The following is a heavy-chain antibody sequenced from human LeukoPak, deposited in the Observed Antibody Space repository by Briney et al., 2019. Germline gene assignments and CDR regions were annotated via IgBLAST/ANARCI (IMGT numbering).Heavy chain of an antibody. V-gene: IGHV4-34*09. D-gene: IGHD2-21*02. CDR1: GGSFSGYY. CDR2: INHSGST. J-gene: IGHJ5*02. Sequence: SETLSLTCAVYGGSFSGYYWSWIRQPPGKGLEWIGEINHSGSTNYNPSLKSRVTISVDTSKNQFSLKLSSVTAADTAVYYCARAGKGDSYIPIDPWGQGTRVTVSP. CDR3: ARAGKGDSYIPIDP.